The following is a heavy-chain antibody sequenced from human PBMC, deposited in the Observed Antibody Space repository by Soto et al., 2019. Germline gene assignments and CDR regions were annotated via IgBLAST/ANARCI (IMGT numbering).Heavy chain of an antibody. Sequence: EVQLLESGGGLVQSGGSLRLSCAASGFTFSNLAMSWVRQAPGKGLEWVSTIGGRGVSTFYADSVKGRFTISRDNSKNTLYQQMNSLRAEDTAVYYCAKQAIVVLAAATDWYFDVWGRGTLVTVSS. CDR3: AKQAIVVLAAATDWYFDV. CDR2: IGGRGVST. J-gene: IGHJ2*01. D-gene: IGHD2-15*01. CDR1: GFTFSNLA. V-gene: IGHV3-23*01.